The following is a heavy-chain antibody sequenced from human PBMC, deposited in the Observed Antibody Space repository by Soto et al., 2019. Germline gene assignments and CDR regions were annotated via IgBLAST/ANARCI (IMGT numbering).Heavy chain of an antibody. V-gene: IGHV1-18*04. Sequence: ASVKVSCKASGYTFTSYGISWVRQAPGQGLEWMGWISAYNGNTNYAQKLQGRVTMTTDTSTSTAYMELRSLRSDDTAVYYCARDRALTGYYTYYGMDVWGQGNTVTVSS. CDR3: ARDRALTGYYTYYGMDV. CDR1: GYTFTSYG. CDR2: ISAYNGNT. D-gene: IGHD3-9*01. J-gene: IGHJ6*02.